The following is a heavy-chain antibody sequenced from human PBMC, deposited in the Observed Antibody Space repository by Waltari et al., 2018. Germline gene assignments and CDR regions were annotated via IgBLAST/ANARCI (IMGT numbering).Heavy chain of an antibody. J-gene: IGHJ3*02. V-gene: IGHV3-30*18. Sequence: QVQLVESGGGVVQPGRSLRLSCAASGFTFSSYGMHWVRQAPGKGLEWVAVIAYDGSNKYYADSGKGRFTISRDNSKNTLYLQMNSLRAEDTAVYYCAKLDVSGAGPTAFDIWGQGTMVTVSS. CDR1: GFTFSSYG. D-gene: IGHD3-10*01. CDR3: AKLDVSGAGPTAFDI. CDR2: IAYDGSNK.